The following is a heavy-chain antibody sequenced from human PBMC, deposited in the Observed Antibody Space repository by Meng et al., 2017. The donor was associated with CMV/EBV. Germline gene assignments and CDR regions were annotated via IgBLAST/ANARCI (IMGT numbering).Heavy chain of an antibody. CDR1: GFTFSSYA. CDR2: ISYDGSNK. V-gene: IGHV3-30-3*01. CDR3: ARLGSRAFDI. Sequence: GGSLRLSCAASGFTFSSYAMHWVRQAPGKGLEWVAVISYDGSNKYCADSVKGRFTISRDNSKNTLYLQMNSLRAEDTAVYYCARLGSRAFDIWGQGTMVTVSS. J-gene: IGHJ3*02. D-gene: IGHD3-10*01.